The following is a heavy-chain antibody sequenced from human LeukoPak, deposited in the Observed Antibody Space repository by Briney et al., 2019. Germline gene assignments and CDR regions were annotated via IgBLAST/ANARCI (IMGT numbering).Heavy chain of an antibody. CDR3: ARDEEYCGGDCYFWFDP. CDR1: GGTFSSST. D-gene: IGHD2-21*02. Sequence: SVKVSCKASGGTFSSSTISWVRQAPGQGLEWMGRIIPILGIANYAQKFQGRVTITADKSTSTAYMELSSLRSEDTAVYYCARDEEYCGGDCYFWFDPWGQGTLVTVSS. J-gene: IGHJ5*02. CDR2: IIPILGIA. V-gene: IGHV1-69*04.